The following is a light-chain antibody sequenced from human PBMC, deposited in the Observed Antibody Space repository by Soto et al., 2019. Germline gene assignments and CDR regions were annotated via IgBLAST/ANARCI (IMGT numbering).Light chain of an antibody. Sequence: EIVLTQSPATLSLSPGERATRSCRASQSISSYLAWYQQKPGQAPRLLIYDASNRATGTPARFSGSGSGTDFTLAISSLEPEDFAVYYCQQRSNWPGTFGGGTKVDIK. V-gene: IGKV3-11*01. CDR3: QQRSNWPGT. CDR1: QSISSY. J-gene: IGKJ4*01. CDR2: DAS.